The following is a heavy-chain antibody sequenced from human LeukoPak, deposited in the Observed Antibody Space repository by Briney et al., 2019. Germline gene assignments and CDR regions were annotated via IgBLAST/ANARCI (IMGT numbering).Heavy chain of an antibody. CDR1: GYTFTGYY. CDR3: ARSIVVVPAAMGGWFDP. J-gene: IGHJ5*02. D-gene: IGHD2-2*01. V-gene: IGHV1-2*02. CDR2: INPNSGGT. Sequence: GASVKVSCKASGYTFTGYYMHWVRQAPGQGLEWMRWINPNSGGTNYAQKFQGRVTMTRDTSISTAYMELSRLRSDDTAVYYYARSIVVVPAAMGGWFDPWGQGTLVTVSS.